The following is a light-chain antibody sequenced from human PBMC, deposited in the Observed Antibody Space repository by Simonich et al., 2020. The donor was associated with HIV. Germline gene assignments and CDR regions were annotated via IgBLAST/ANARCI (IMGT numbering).Light chain of an antibody. CDR3: QTWGTGIQGV. V-gene: IGLV4-69*01. CDR2: LNSDGSH. CDR1: SGHSSYA. J-gene: IGLJ3*02. Sequence: QLVLTQPPSASASLGASVKLTCTLSSGHSSYAIAWHQQPPEKGHRYLRKLNSDGSHSKGDGIPDRFAGSSSGAERYLTISSLQSEDEADYYCQTWGTGIQGVFGGGTKLTVL.